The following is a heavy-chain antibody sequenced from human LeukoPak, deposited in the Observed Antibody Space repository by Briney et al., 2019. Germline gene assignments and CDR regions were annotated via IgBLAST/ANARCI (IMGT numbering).Heavy chain of an antibody. CDR2: IPNDRRNN. Sequence: GGSLRLSCAASGFTFSSYGMHWVRQAPGKGLEWVAVIPNDRRNNYYGDSVKGRFTISRDNSKNSLYLQMNSLRAEDTALYYCAKDSGPYYYGSGSYYMVYWGQGTLVTVSS. D-gene: IGHD3-10*01. CDR1: GFTFSSYG. J-gene: IGHJ4*02. CDR3: AKDSGPYYYGSGSYYMVY. V-gene: IGHV3-30*18.